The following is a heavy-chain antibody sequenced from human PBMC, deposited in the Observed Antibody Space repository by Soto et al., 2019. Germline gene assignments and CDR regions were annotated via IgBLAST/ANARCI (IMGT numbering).Heavy chain of an antibody. CDR2: INHSGST. V-gene: IGHV4-34*01. Sequence: QVQLQQWGAGLLKPSETLSLTCAVYGGSFSGYYWSWIRQPPGKGLEWIGEINHSGSTNYNPSHKSRVTISVDTSKNQFSLKLSSVTAADTAVYYCARGKGPVKRYGMDVWGQGTTVTVSS. J-gene: IGHJ6*02. D-gene: IGHD6-25*01. CDR3: ARGKGPVKRYGMDV. CDR1: GGSFSGYY.